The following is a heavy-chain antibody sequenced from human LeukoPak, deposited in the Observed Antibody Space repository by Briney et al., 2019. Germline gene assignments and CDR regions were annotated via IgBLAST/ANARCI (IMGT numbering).Heavy chain of an antibody. CDR1: GFTFSSYW. V-gene: IGHV3-7*01. CDR3: ARELVTMVRGVIGY. Sequence: GGSPRLSCAASGFTFSSYWMSWVRQAPGKGLEWVANIKQDGSEKYYVDSVKGRFTISRDNAKNSLYLQMNSLRAEDTAVYYCARELVTMVRGVIGYWGQGTLVTVSS. D-gene: IGHD3-10*01. J-gene: IGHJ4*02. CDR2: IKQDGSEK.